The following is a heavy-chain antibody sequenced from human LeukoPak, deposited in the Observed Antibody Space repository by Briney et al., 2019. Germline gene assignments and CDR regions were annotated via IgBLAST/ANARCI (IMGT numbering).Heavy chain of an antibody. J-gene: IGHJ6*03. Sequence: GASVKVSCKASGGTFSSYAISWVRQAPGQGLEWMGGIIPIFGTANYAQKFQGRVTITTDESTSTAYMELSSLRSEDTAVYYCAGSIIMVRGVTTYYYYYMDVWGKGTTVTVSS. CDR2: IIPIFGTA. D-gene: IGHD3-10*01. CDR1: GGTFSSYA. CDR3: AGSIIMVRGVTTYYYYYMDV. V-gene: IGHV1-69*05.